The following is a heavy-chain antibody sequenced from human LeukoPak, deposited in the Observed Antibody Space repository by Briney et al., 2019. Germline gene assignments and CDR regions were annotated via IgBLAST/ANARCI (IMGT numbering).Heavy chain of an antibody. V-gene: IGHV4-59*01. CDR1: GGSINSYY. J-gene: IGHJ4*02. CDR3: ARENPYGGDRV. D-gene: IGHD2-21*02. CDR2: IYYSGTT. Sequence: PSETLSLTCTVSGGSINSYYWSWIRQPPGKGLEWIGHIYYSGTTNYNPSLKSRVTISVDTSKNQFSLKLSPVTAADTAVYYCARENPYGGDRVWGQGTLVTVSS.